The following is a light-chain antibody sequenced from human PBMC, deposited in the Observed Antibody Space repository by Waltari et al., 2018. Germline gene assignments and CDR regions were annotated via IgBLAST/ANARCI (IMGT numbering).Light chain of an antibody. CDR3: SSYTSRSTRV. CDR1: NTDVGGYIY. Sequence: QSALTQPASVSGSPGQSITISCTGTNTDVGGYIYVSWYQQHPGKAPKTLIYEVTNRPSGISSRYSGSKSGNTASLTIAGVQAEDEGTYYCSSYTSRSTRVFGGGTKLTVL. V-gene: IGLV2-14*01. J-gene: IGLJ3*02. CDR2: EVT.